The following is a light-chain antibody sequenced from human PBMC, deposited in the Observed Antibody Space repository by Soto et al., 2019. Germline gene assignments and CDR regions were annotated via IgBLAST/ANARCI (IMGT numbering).Light chain of an antibody. V-gene: IGLV1-40*01. Sequence: QSALTQPPSVSGAPGQRVTISCTGSNSNIGAGYDVHWYQQLPGTAPKLLIYGNSNRPSGVPDRFSGSKSGTSASLAITGLQAEDEAHYYCQSYDSSLSGVVFGGGTKLTVL. CDR1: NSNIGAGYD. CDR2: GNS. CDR3: QSYDSSLSGVV. J-gene: IGLJ2*01.